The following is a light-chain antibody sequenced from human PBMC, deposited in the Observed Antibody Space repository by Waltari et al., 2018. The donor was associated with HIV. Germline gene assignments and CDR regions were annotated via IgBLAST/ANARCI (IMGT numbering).Light chain of an antibody. CDR1: NIGNKS. V-gene: IGLV3-21*02. CDR3: QIWNDNTDHPDAV. Sequence: SYVLTQPPSVSVAPGQTARITCGDNNIGNKSVHWYQQKAGQAPVLVVYDDGDRPSGIPERFSGSNSGNTATLSINRVEAGDEADYYCQIWNDNTDHPDAVFGGGSKLTVL. J-gene: IGLJ2*01. CDR2: DDG.